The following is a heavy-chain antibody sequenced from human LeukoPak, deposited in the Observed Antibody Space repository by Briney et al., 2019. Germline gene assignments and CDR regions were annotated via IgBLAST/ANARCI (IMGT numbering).Heavy chain of an antibody. CDR3: AITRDSSFGALYYFDY. D-gene: IGHD3-22*01. Sequence: ASVKVSCKASAYTFTGYYMHRVREAPGQGLEWMGWINTNSGGTNYAQKFQGRVTMTRDTSISTAYMELSRLRSDDTAVYYCAITRDSSFGALYYFDYCGQGTLVTV. CDR2: INTNSGGT. CDR1: AYTFTGYY. J-gene: IGHJ4*02. V-gene: IGHV1-2*02.